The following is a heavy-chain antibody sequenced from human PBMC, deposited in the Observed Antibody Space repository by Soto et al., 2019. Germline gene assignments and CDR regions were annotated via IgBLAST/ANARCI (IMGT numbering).Heavy chain of an antibody. Sequence: PGGCLRLSCAASGFNLSNDWMHRVRQVPGKGLEWVLRLSRDASGTNYADSVKGRFTISRDNAKNTLFLQMNSLRVADTAVYHCAREGNGFKPIDLWGQGTLVTVSS. CDR2: LSRDASGT. CDR1: GFNLSNDW. V-gene: IGHV3-74*01. J-gene: IGHJ5*02. CDR3: AREGNGFKPIDL. D-gene: IGHD2-8*01.